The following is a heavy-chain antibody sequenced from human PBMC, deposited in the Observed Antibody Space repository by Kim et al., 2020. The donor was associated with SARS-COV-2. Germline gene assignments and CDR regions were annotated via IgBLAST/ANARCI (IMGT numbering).Heavy chain of an antibody. J-gene: IGHJ4*02. V-gene: IGHV3-9*01. Sequence: GGSLRLSCAASGFTFDDYAMHWVRQAPGKGLEWVSGISWNSGSIGYADSVKGRFTISRDNAKNSLYLQMNSLRAEDTALYYCAKDFTGTTFSLFDYWGQGTLVTVSS. CDR2: ISWNSGSI. CDR3: AKDFTGTTFSLFDY. CDR1: GFTFDDYA. D-gene: IGHD1-7*01.